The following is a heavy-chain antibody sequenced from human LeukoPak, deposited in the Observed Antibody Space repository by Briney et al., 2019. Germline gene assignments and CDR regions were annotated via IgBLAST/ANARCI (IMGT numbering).Heavy chain of an antibody. CDR1: GGTFSSYA. J-gene: IGHJ3*02. V-gene: IGHV1-8*03. Sequence: ASVKVSCKASGGTFSSYAINWVRQATGQGLEWMGWMNPNSGNTGYAQKFQGRVTITRNTSISTAYMELSSLRSEDTAVYYCARGRTVWSGYGDAFDIWGQGTMVTVSS. CDR3: ARGRTVWSGYGDAFDI. CDR2: MNPNSGNT. D-gene: IGHD3-3*01.